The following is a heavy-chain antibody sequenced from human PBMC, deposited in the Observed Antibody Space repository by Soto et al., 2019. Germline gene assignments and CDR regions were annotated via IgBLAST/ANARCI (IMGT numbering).Heavy chain of an antibody. Sequence: SETLSLTCTVSGGSINSGGYCWSWIRQHPGKGLEWIGCISYSGSTSYNASLKSRVTISVDTSKNQFSLKLSSVTAADTAVYYCAGIAAAGTPFHSWGQGTLVT. CDR3: AGIAAAGTPFHS. J-gene: IGHJ5*02. CDR1: GGSINSGGYC. CDR2: ISYSGST. D-gene: IGHD6-13*01. V-gene: IGHV4-31*03.